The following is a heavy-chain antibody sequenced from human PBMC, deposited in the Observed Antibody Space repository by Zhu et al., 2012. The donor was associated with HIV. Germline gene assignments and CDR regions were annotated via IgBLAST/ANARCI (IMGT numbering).Heavy chain of an antibody. CDR3: ARLVAVDTAIESDY. J-gene: IGHJ4*02. Sequence: QVQLQESGPGLVKPSETLSLTCTVSGGSISSSSYYWGWIRQPPGKGLEWIGSIYYSGSTYYNPSLKSRVTISVDTSKNQFSLKLSSVTAADTAVYYCARLVAVDTAIESDYWGQGTLVTVSS. CDR2: IYYSGST. CDR1: GGSISSSSYY. D-gene: IGHD5-18*01. V-gene: IGHV4-39*01.